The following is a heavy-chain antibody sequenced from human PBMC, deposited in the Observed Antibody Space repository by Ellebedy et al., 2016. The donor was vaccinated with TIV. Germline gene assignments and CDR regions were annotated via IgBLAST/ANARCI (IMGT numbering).Heavy chain of an antibody. J-gene: IGHJ4*02. Sequence: GESLRLSXAASGFTVSSNYMNWVRQAPGKGLEWVSIIYPDGGAYYAGSVKGRFTISRDSSQNTLSLQMNSLRVEDTAVYYCARATLYNRGDNWGQGTLVTVSA. D-gene: IGHD1-1*01. CDR2: IYPDGGA. V-gene: IGHV3-53*01. CDR3: ARATLYNRGDN. CDR1: GFTVSSNY.